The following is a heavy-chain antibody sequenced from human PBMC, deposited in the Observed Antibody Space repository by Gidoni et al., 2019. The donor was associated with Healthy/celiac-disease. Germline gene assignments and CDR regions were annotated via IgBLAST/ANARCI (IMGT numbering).Heavy chain of an antibody. D-gene: IGHD1-26*01. CDR2: IWYDGSNK. CDR3: ARGGIVGATPNYYYYYGMDV. CDR1: GFTVSSYG. V-gene: IGHV3-33*01. J-gene: IGHJ6*02. Sequence: QVQLVESGGGVVQPGRSLRLSCAASGFTVSSYGMHGVRQAPGKGLEWVAVIWYDGSNKYYADSVKGRFTNSRDNSKNTLYLQMNSLRAEDTAVYYCARGGIVGATPNYYYYYGMDVWGQGTTVTVSS.